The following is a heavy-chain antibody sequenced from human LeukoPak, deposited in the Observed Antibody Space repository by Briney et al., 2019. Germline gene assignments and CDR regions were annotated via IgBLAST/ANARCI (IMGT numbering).Heavy chain of an antibody. D-gene: IGHD4-17*01. CDR3: ARSPRGTTVTRYFDY. V-gene: IGHV4-34*12. Sequence: TTSETLSLTCAVYGGSFSGYYWSWIRQPPGKGLEWIGNIFYSGSTYYSPSLKSRVTISLDTSRNQFSLKLNSVTAADTAVYYCARSPRGTTVTRYFDYWGQGTLVTVSS. J-gene: IGHJ4*02. CDR1: GGSFSGYY. CDR2: IFYSGST.